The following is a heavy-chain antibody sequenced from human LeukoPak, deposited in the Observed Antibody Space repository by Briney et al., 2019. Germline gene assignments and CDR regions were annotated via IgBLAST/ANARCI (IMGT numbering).Heavy chain of an antibody. D-gene: IGHD4-23*01. CDR2: INTSGGST. V-gene: IGHV1-46*01. CDR1: GYTFTSYY. Sequence: ASVKVSCKASGYTFTSYYMHWVRQARGQGLEWRGSINTSGGSTRYAQKFQGRVTMPRHTSTSTVYMELSSLRSEDTAVYYCARDKECDYGCNRQIDYWVRGTLAAVSS. CDR3: ARDKECDYGCNRQIDY. J-gene: IGHJ4*02.